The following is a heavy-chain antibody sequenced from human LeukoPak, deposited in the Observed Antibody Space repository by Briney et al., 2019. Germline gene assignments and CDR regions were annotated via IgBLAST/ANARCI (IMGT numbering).Heavy chain of an antibody. CDR3: AKIAAVAASPYYYYGMDV. Sequence: PGGSLRLSCAAAGFTFSTYAMGWVRRAPGKGLEWVSAISGSGGTTYYADSVKGRFTISRDNSKNTLYLQMNSLRAEDTAVYYCAKIAAVAASPYYYYGMDVWGQGTTVTVSS. CDR2: ISGSGGTT. J-gene: IGHJ6*02. D-gene: IGHD6-19*01. CDR1: GFTFSTYA. V-gene: IGHV3-23*01.